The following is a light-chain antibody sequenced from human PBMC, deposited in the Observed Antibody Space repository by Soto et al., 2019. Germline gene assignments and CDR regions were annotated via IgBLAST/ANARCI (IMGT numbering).Light chain of an antibody. J-gene: IGKJ2*01. CDR2: GAS. V-gene: IGKV3-20*01. CDR1: QSVSSNY. CDR3: QQYGSSPNT. Sequence: EIVLTQSPGTLSLTPGERATLSCRASQSVSSNYLAWYQQKGGQAPRLLIYGASSGATGIPDRFSGSGSGTVFTLTISRLEPGDSAVYYCQQYGSSPNTFGQGTKLEIK.